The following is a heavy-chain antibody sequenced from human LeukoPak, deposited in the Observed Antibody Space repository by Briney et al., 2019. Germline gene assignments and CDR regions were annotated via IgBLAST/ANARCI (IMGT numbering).Heavy chain of an antibody. CDR2: ISSSSSTI. CDR3: ARPYYYGSGSYYVDY. D-gene: IGHD3-10*01. V-gene: IGHV3-48*01. CDR1: GFTFSSYA. Sequence: GGSLRLSCAASGFTFSSYAMSWVRQAPGKGLEWVSYISSSSSTIYYADSVKGRFTISRDNAKNSLYLQMNSLRAEDTAVYYCARPYYYGSGSYYVDYWGQGTLVTVSS. J-gene: IGHJ4*02.